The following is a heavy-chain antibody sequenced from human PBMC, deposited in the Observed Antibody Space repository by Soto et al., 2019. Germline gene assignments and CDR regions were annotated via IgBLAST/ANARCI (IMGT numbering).Heavy chain of an antibody. CDR1: GYTFTGYA. CDR2: INAGNGNT. J-gene: IGHJ4*02. D-gene: IGHD6-19*01. V-gene: IGHV1-3*01. CDR3: ARAVAVPAHFDY. Sequence: ASVKVSCKASGYTFTGYALHWVRQAPGQRLEWMGWINAGNGNTKYSQKLKGRVTITRDTSASTAYMELSSLRSEDTAVYYSARAVAVPAHFDYWGQGTRVTVS.